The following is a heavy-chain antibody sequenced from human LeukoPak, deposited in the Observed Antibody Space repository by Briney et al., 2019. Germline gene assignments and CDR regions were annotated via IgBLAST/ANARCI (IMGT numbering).Heavy chain of an antibody. CDR2: INHSGST. J-gene: IGHJ4*02. CDR1: GGSFSGYY. CDR3: ARRPLWFGTPLFGY. D-gene: IGHD3-10*01. V-gene: IGHV4-34*01. Sequence: PSETLSLTCAVYGGSFSGYYWSWIRQPPGKGLEWIGEINHSGSTNYNPSLKSRVTISVDTSKNQSSLKLSSVTAADTAVYYCARRPLWFGTPLFGYWGQGTLVTVSS.